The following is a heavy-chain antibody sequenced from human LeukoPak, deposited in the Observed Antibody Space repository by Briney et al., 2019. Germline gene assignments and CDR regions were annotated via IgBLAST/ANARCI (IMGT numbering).Heavy chain of an antibody. V-gene: IGHV4-30-2*01. CDR1: GGSISSGGYS. D-gene: IGHD4-17*01. J-gene: IGHJ4*02. Sequence: SQTLSLTCTVSGGSISSGGYSWSWIRQPPGKGLEWIGYVYHTGHTYYNPSLKSRVTISVDTSKNQFSLKLSSVTAADTAVYYCARVHGDYTIWGQGTLVTVSS. CDR3: ARVHGDYTI. CDR2: VYHTGHT.